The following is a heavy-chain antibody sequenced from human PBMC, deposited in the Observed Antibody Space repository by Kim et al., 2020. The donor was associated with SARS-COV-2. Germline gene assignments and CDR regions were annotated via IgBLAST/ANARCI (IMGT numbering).Heavy chain of an antibody. Sequence: GGSLRLSCAASGFTFSNYCMHWVRQAPGKGLEWVAGIRYEGNNGNSADSVQGRFSISRENSKSTLYLQMNSLRAEDTAVYDCSSDSKFGNEDWFDPWGQRTLVTASS. J-gene: IGHJ5*02. CDR2: IRYEGNNG. CDR1: GFTFSNYC. CDR3: SSDSKFGNEDWFDP. V-gene: IGHV3-33*01. D-gene: IGHD3-16*01.